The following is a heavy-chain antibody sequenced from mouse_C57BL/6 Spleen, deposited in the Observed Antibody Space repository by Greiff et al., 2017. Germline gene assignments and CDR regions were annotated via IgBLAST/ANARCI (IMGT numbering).Heavy chain of an antibody. CDR3: ARSIYDGYYGDY. D-gene: IGHD2-3*01. CDR1: GYAFSSSW. V-gene: IGHV1-82*01. CDR2: IYPGDGDT. Sequence: VQLQESGPELVKPGASVKISCKASGYAFSSSWMNWVKQRPGKGLEWIGRIYPGDGDTNYNGKFKGKATLTADKSYSTAYMQLSSLTSEDSAVDICARSIYDGYYGDYWGQGTTLTVSS. J-gene: IGHJ2*01.